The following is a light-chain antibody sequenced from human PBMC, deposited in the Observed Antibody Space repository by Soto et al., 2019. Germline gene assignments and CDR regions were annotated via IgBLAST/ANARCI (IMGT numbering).Light chain of an antibody. CDR3: QHYHNLPLT. Sequence: IQMTQSPSSLSASVGDRVTITCQANQDITNSLNWYQQIPGKPPKLLIYGASNLVTGVPSRFSGRGSGTAFTFAISSLQPEDIATYYCQHYHNLPLTFGGGTKVEIK. CDR2: GAS. V-gene: IGKV1-33*01. CDR1: QDITNS. J-gene: IGKJ4*01.